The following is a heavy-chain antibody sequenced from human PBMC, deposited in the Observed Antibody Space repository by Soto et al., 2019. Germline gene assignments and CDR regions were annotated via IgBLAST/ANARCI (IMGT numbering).Heavy chain of an antibody. CDR1: GGSLSGYS. J-gene: IGHJ6*02. Sequence: SETLSLTCAVYGGSLSGYSWSWIRQPPPEGLEWIGQANHSGSTIHNPALKSRVTMSVDTSKNQFSLKLSSVTAADTAVYYCARCGVVGATSTYYYYYGMDVCGQGTTVTVS. CDR2: ANHSGST. V-gene: IGHV4-34*01. D-gene: IGHD1-26*01. CDR3: ARCGVVGATSTYYYYYGMDV.